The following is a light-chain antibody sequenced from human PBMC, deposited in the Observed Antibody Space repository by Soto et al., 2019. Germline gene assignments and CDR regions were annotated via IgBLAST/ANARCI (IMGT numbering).Light chain of an antibody. Sequence: EIVMTQSPATLSVSPGERATLSCRASQSVSSNLAWYQQKPGQAPRLLIYGASTRATGIPARFSGSGSGTEFTLTISSLQSEDFAVYYCQQYNNWPFTFGPGNKLDIK. CDR1: QSVSSN. J-gene: IGKJ3*01. CDR2: GAS. CDR3: QQYNNWPFT. V-gene: IGKV3-15*01.